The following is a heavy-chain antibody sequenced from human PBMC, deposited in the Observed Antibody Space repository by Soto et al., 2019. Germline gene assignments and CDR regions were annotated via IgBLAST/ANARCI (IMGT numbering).Heavy chain of an antibody. Sequence: QVQLVQSGAEVKKPGASVKVSCKASGYTFTSYGISWVRQAPGQGLEWMGWISAYNGNTNYAQKLQGRVTMTTDTSTSTAYMELRSLRPDDTAVYYCARVKPYDFWSGYYYYYGMDVWGQGTTVTVSS. D-gene: IGHD3-3*01. CDR2: ISAYNGNT. CDR1: GYTFTSYG. V-gene: IGHV1-18*01. CDR3: ARVKPYDFWSGYYYYYGMDV. J-gene: IGHJ6*02.